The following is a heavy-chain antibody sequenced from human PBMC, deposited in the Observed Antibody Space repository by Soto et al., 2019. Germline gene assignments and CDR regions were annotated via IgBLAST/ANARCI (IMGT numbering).Heavy chain of an antibody. CDR2: IYYSGST. CDR3: ARLVRITMVDWFDP. CDR1: GGSISSGDYY. D-gene: IGHD3-10*01. Sequence: PSETLSLTCTVSGGSISSGDYYWSWIRQPPGKGLEWIGYIYYSGSTNYNPSLKGRVTISVDTSKNQFSLKLSSVTAADTAVYYCARLVRITMVDWFDPWGQGTLVTVSS. V-gene: IGHV4-61*08. J-gene: IGHJ5*02.